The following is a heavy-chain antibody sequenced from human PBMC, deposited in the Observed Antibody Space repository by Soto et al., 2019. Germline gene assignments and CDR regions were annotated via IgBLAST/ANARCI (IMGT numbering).Heavy chain of an antibody. V-gene: IGHV4-61*01. D-gene: IGHD3-22*01. Sequence: QVQLQESGPGLVKPSETLSLTCTVSGGSVSSGSYYWSWIRQPPGKGQEWIGYIYYSGSTNYNPSLKSRVTISVDTSKNQFSLKLSSVTAADTAVYYCARDRSGYYFFDYWGQGTLVTVSS. J-gene: IGHJ4*02. CDR2: IYYSGST. CDR1: GGSVSSGSYY. CDR3: ARDRSGYYFFDY.